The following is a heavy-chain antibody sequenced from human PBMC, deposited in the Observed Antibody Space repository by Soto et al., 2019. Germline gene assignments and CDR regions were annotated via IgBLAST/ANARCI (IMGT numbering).Heavy chain of an antibody. V-gene: IGHV3-30-3*01. CDR3: ARVTPGNNLYYFSGLDF. J-gene: IGHJ6*02. D-gene: IGHD1-1*01. CDR1: GFTFDTYG. CDR2: ISYEGSNT. Sequence: GASVRLSCVASGFTFDTYGIHWVRQVPGKGLQWVALISYEGSNTYYADSVRGRFTISRDNSKNTLYLQMNTLRPEDTGVYYCARVTPGNNLYYFSGLDFWGQGTSVTVSS.